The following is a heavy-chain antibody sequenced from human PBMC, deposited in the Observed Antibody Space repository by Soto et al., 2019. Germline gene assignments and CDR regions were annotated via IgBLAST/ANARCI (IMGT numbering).Heavy chain of an antibody. Sequence: EVQLVESGGGSVQPGGSLRLSCAASGFTFSSYTMNWVRQAPGKGLEWVSYISSSSSTIHYADSVKGRFTISRDNAKNSLYLQMTSLRDEDTAGYYCARVITGAMDYWGQGTLVTVSS. CDR2: ISSSSSTI. V-gene: IGHV3-48*02. CDR1: GFTFSSYT. CDR3: ARVITGAMDY. D-gene: IGHD7-27*01. J-gene: IGHJ4*02.